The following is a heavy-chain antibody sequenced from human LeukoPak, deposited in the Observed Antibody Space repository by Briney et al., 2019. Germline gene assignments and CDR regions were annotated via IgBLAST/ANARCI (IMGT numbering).Heavy chain of an antibody. CDR3: ARDHMVRGVPNWFDP. Sequence: SVKVSCKASGGTFSSYAISWVRQAPGQGLEWMGRIIPILGIANYAQKFQGRVTITADKSTSTAYMELSSLRSEDTAVYYCARDHMVRGVPNWFDPWGQGTLVTVSS. CDR2: IIPILGIA. V-gene: IGHV1-69*04. D-gene: IGHD3-10*01. CDR1: GGTFSSYA. J-gene: IGHJ5*02.